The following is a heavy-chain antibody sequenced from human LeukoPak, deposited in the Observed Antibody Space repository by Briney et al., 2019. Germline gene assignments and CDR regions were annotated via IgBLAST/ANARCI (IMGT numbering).Heavy chain of an antibody. V-gene: IGHV3-21*01. CDR3: ARAKRNGFDI. CDR1: GFTFSSYS. J-gene: IGHJ3*02. CDR2: ITGSGSYI. Sequence: GGSLRLSCAASGFTFSSYSMNWVRQAPGKGLEWVSSITGSGSYIFYADSVKGRFTISRDNAKNSLYLQMNSLRAEDTAVYYCARAKRNGFDIWGQGTMVTVSS.